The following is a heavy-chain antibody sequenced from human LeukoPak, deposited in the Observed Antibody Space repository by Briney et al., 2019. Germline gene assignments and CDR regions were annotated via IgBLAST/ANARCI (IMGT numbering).Heavy chain of an antibody. CDR1: GFTFSDYY. CDR2: IDSSSRTT. D-gene: IGHD6-25*01. V-gene: IGHV3-11*04. CDR3: ARGRWGSGYYFDY. Sequence: GGSLRLSCAASGFTFSDYYMSWIRQPPGKGLEWVSFIDSSSRTTFYADSVKGRFTISRDNAKNSLYLQMSSLRAEDTAAYYCARGRWGSGYYFDYWGQGTLVTVSS. J-gene: IGHJ4*02.